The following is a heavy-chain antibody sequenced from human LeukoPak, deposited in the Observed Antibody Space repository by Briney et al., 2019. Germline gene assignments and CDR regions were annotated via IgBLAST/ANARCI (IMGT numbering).Heavy chain of an antibody. D-gene: IGHD1-1*01. CDR3: ARRTKGGNYYYYYMDV. Sequence: SETLSLTCTVSGGSISSYYWSWIRQPPGKGLEWIGYIYTSGSTNYNPSLKSRVTISVDTSKNQFSLKLSSVTAADTAVYYCARRTKGGNYYYYYMDVWGKGTTLTVSS. CDR2: IYTSGST. J-gene: IGHJ6*03. CDR1: GGSISSYY. V-gene: IGHV4-4*09.